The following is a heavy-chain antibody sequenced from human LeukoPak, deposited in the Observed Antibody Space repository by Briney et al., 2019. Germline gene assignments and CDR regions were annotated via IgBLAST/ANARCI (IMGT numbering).Heavy chain of an antibody. CDR1: GFTFSSYE. D-gene: IGHD3-22*01. J-gene: IGHJ6*02. V-gene: IGHV3-48*03. CDR3: ARVSSSYDSSGYYGMDV. CDR2: ISSSGSTI. Sequence: PGGSLRLSCAASGFTFSSYEMNWVRQAPGKGLEWVSYISSSGSTIYYADSVKGRFTISRDNAKNSLYLQMNSLRAEDTAVYYCARVSSSYDSSGYYGMDVWGRGTTVSVSS.